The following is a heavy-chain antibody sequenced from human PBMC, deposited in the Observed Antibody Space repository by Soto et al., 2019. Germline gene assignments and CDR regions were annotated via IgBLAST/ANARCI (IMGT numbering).Heavy chain of an antibody. J-gene: IGHJ6*02. Sequence: PGESLKISCKGSGYSFTSYWIGWVRQMPGKGLEWMGIIYPGDSDTRYSPSFQGQVTISADKSISTAYLQWSSLKASDTAMYYYARMGKHRWRNYGMDVWGQGTTVTVSS. CDR2: IYPGDSDT. CDR3: ARMGKHRWRNYGMDV. D-gene: IGHD1-26*01. V-gene: IGHV5-51*01. CDR1: GYSFTSYW.